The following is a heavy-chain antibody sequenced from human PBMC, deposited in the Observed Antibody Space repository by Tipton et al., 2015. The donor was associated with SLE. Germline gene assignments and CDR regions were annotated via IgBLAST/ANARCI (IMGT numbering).Heavy chain of an antibody. CDR2: IRYDGSHE. J-gene: IGHJ4*02. CDR1: GFSFSNHG. Sequence: GSLRLSCAASGFSFSNHGMHWVRQVPGKGLEWVTFIRYDGSHEQYAESVKGRFTISRDNFKNTLYLEMNSLRAEDTAVYYCAKDLLSGSPFWGQGTLVTVSS. CDR3: AKDLLSGSPF. D-gene: IGHD1-26*01. V-gene: IGHV3-30*02.